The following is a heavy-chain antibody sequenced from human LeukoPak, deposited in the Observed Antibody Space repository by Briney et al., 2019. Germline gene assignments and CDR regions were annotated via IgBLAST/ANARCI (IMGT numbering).Heavy chain of an antibody. CDR1: GGSISSSSYY. CDR3: ARDGYNPIDY. CDR2: IYYSGST. V-gene: IGHV4-39*07. D-gene: IGHD5-24*01. Sequence: SETLSLTCTVSGGSISSSSYYWGWIRQPPGKGLEWIGNIYYSGSTYYNPSLKSRVTISVDTSKNQFSPKLSSVTAADTAVYYCARDGYNPIDYWGQGTLVTVSS. J-gene: IGHJ4*02.